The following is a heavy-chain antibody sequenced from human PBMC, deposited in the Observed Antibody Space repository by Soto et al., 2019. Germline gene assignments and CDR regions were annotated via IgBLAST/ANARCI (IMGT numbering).Heavy chain of an antibody. CDR3: ARDSAEYGDYVGFDP. J-gene: IGHJ5*02. D-gene: IGHD4-17*01. Sequence: QVQLQESGPGLVKPSQTLSLTCTVSGGSISSGGYYWSWIRQHPGKGLEWIGYIYYSGSTYYNPSLKSRVTTSVDTSKNQFSLKLSSVTAAHTAVYYCARDSAEYGDYVGFDPWGQGTLVTVSS. CDR1: GGSISSGGYY. CDR2: IYYSGST. V-gene: IGHV4-31*03.